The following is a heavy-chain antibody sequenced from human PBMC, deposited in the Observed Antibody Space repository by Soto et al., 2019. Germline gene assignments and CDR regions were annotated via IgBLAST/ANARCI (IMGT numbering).Heavy chain of an antibody. V-gene: IGHV3-53*01. CDR2: LYDVDGS. Sequence: DVQLVESGGGLIQPGESLRLSCAAFGLTISGKKYVAWVRKAPGKGLEWVSALYDVDGSSYADSVTGRFTTSSDSSKTTVYLQMNDLRPDDTAVYYCATWHEREHAFDVWGQGTTVTISS. J-gene: IGHJ3*01. CDR3: ATWHEREHAFDV. CDR1: GLTISGKKY. D-gene: IGHD1-1*01.